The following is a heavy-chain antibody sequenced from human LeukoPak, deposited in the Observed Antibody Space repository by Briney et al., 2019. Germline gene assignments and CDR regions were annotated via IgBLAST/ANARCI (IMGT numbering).Heavy chain of an antibody. CDR3: ARGSSYGSGTYYYPFDY. D-gene: IGHD3-10*01. CDR2: INPSGGST. CDR1: GYTFISYY. V-gene: IGHV1-46*01. Sequence: SSVTVSCKASGYTFISYYMHWVRQAPGQGLEWMGVINPSGGSTNYAQKFQGRVTMTRDTSTNTVYIELSSLRSEDTAVYYCARGSSYGSGTYYYPFDYWGQGTLVTVSS. J-gene: IGHJ4*02.